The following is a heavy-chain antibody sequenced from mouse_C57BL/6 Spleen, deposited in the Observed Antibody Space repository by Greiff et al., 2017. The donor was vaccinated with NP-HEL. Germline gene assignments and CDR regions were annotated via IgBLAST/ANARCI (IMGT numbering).Heavy chain of an antibody. CDR1: GFTFSDYY. V-gene: IGHV5-16*01. CDR2: INYDGSST. CDR3: ARVPGTVYAMDY. Sequence: EVQVVESEGGLVQPGSSMKLSCTASGFTFSDYYMAWVRQVPEKGLEWVANINYDGSSTYYLDSLKSRFIISRDNAKNILYLQMSSLKSEDTATYYCARVPGTVYAMDYWGQGTSVTVSS. J-gene: IGHJ4*01. D-gene: IGHD1-1*01.